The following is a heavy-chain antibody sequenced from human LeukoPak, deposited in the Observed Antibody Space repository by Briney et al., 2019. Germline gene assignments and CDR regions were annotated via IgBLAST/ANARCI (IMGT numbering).Heavy chain of an antibody. CDR2: IWYDGSNK. CDR3: AREVRYRGNWFDP. CDR1: GFTFSNYA. V-gene: IGHV3-33*08. J-gene: IGHJ5*02. Sequence: PGGSLRLSCAASGFTFSNYAMNWVRQAPGKGLEWVAVIWYDGSNKYYADSVKGRFTISRDNSKNTLYLQMNSLRAEDTAVYYCAREVRYRGNWFDPWGQGTLVTVSS. D-gene: IGHD3-16*02.